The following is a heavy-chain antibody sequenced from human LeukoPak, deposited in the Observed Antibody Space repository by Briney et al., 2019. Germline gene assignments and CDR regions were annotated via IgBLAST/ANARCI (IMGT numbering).Heavy chain of an antibody. CDR1: GFTFSSYA. CDR3: ARDRTGMPFDY. CDR2: IKQDGSEK. Sequence: GGSLRLSCAASGFTFSSYAMSWVRQAPGKGLEWVANIKQDGSEKYYVDSVKGRFTISRDNAKNSLYLQMNSLRAEDTAVYYCARDRTGMPFDYWGQGTLVTVSS. D-gene: IGHD3/OR15-3a*01. V-gene: IGHV3-7*01. J-gene: IGHJ4*02.